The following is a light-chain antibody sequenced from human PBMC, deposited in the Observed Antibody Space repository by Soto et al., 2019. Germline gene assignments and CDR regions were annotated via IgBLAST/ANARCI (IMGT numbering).Light chain of an antibody. V-gene: IGLV1-51*01. CDR1: SSNIGNNY. CDR2: EDN. Sequence: QSVLTQPPSVSAAPGQKVTISCSGSSSNIGNNYMSWYQQLPGTAPKMIMYEDNKRISGVPDRFSGSRSGTSASLAITGLHTGDEADYDCGTWDSILSAWVFGGGTNLTVL. J-gene: IGLJ3*02. CDR3: GTWDSILSAWV.